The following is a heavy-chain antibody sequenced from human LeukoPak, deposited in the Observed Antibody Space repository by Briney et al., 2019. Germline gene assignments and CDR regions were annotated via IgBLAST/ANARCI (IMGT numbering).Heavy chain of an antibody. D-gene: IGHD1-7*01. CDR2: INRSGTT. J-gene: IGHJ3*02. CDR1: GGIFNGYY. Sequence: PSETLSLTCAVYGGIFNGYYWSWIRQPPGKGLEWIGEINRSGTTNYNPTLKSRVTISVDTSKNQFSLKLSSVTAADTAVYYCARCQYNWNSEDAFDIWGQGTMVTVSS. V-gene: IGHV4-34*01. CDR3: ARCQYNWNSEDAFDI.